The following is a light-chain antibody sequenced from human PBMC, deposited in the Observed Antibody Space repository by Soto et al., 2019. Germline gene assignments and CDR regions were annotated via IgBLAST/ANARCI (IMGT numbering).Light chain of an antibody. Sequence: LTQSPSTLSLSPGKRATLSCRASQNISSYLIWYQQKPGQAPRLLIYDVSTRATGIPARFSGSGSGTDLSLTIFSGEHDDVVVYYCHQPSNFSWTFGQGTKVDI. CDR1: QNISSY. V-gene: IGKV3-11*01. CDR3: HQPSNFSWT. CDR2: DVS. J-gene: IGKJ1*01.